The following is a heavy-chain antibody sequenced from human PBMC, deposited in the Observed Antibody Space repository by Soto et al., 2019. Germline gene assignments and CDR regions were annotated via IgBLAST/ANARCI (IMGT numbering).Heavy chain of an antibody. V-gene: IGHV4-59*08. J-gene: IGHJ5*02. CDR3: ARHGNIVVVPAAMHWFDP. D-gene: IGHD2-2*01. CDR2: IYYSGST. Sequence: SETLSLTCTVSGGSISSYYWSWIRQPPGKGLEWIGYIYYSGSTNYNPSLKSRVTISVDTSKNQFSLKLSSVTAADTAVYYCARHGNIVVVPAAMHWFDPWGQGTLVTVSS. CDR1: GGSISSYY.